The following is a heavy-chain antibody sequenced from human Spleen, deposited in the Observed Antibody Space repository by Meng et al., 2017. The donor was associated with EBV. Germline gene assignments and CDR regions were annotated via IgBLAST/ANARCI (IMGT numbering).Heavy chain of an antibody. Sequence: QEHLHESGPGLVKPSGTLSLTCAVLGGSISSSNWWSWVRHPPGKGLEWIGEIYHSGSTTYNPSLKSRVTISVDKSKNQFSLKLSSVTAADTAVYYCARDGSGSGTDFDYWGQGTLVTVSS. CDR1: GGSISSSNW. CDR2: IYHSGST. J-gene: IGHJ4*02. V-gene: IGHV4-4*02. D-gene: IGHD1-1*01. CDR3: ARDGSGSGTDFDY.